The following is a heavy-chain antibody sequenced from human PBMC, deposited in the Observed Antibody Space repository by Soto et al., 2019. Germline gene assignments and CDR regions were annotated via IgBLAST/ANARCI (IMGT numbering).Heavy chain of an antibody. D-gene: IGHD2-2*01. V-gene: IGHV1-18*01. Sequence: QVQLVQSGPEVRKPGDSVKVSCKASGYTFTNYGINWVRQAPGQGLEWMGWVSAFNGEMTYAQKVQDRISITTDTSTSTAYMELSILSSDDTAAYYCAKGPSTPLSADSWGPGTLVTVSS. CDR2: VSAFNGEM. CDR3: AKGPSTPLSADS. CDR1: GYTFTNYG. J-gene: IGHJ4*02.